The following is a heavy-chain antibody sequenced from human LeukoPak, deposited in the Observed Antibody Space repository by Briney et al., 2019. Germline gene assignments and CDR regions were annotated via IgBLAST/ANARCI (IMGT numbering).Heavy chain of an antibody. Sequence: GGSLRLSCAACGFTFSSYGMHWVRQAPGKGLEWVSYISSSGRTIYYADSVKGRFTISRDNAKNSLYLQMNSLRAEDTAVYYCARGLRYFDWLFDYWGQGTLVTVSS. D-gene: IGHD3-9*01. CDR3: ARGLRYFDWLFDY. V-gene: IGHV3-48*04. CDR1: GFTFSSYG. J-gene: IGHJ4*02. CDR2: ISSSGRTI.